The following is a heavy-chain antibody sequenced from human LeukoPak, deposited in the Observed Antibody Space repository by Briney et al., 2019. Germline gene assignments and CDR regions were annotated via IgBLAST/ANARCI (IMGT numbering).Heavy chain of an antibody. CDR3: ARGNRNYAYHFDY. CDR2: IYHSGST. D-gene: IGHD1-7*01. Sequence: SQTLSLTCAVSGGSISSGGYSWSWIRQPPGKGLEWIGYIYHSGSTYYNPSLKSRVTISVDRSKNQFSLKLSSVTAADTAVYYCARGNRNYAYHFDYWGQGTLVTVSS. CDR1: GGSISSGGYS. V-gene: IGHV4-30-2*01. J-gene: IGHJ4*02.